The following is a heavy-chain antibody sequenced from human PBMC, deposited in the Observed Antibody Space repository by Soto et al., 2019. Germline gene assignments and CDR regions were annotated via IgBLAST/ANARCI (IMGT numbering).Heavy chain of an antibody. D-gene: IGHD6-13*01. Sequence: QVQLQESGPGLVKPSETLSLTCTVSGGSISSYYWSWIRQPPGKGLEWIGYIYYSGSTNYNPSLKSRVTISVDTSKNQFSLKLSSVTAADTAVYYCARHEIVAAGFDYWGQGTLVTVSS. CDR3: ARHEIVAAGFDY. J-gene: IGHJ4*02. CDR1: GGSISSYY. V-gene: IGHV4-59*08. CDR2: IYYSGST.